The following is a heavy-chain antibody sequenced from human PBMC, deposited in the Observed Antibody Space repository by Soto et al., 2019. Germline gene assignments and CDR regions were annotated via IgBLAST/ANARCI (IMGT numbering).Heavy chain of an antibody. V-gene: IGHV1-69*05. D-gene: IGHD2-15*01. CDR2: IIPIFGST. Sequence: SVTVSCTASGGTFSSYAISWVRQAPGQGLEWMGGIIPIFGSTSYAQKFQGRVTMTRDTSTSTVYMELSSLRSEDTAVYYCARDRTVGCSGGSCYLYYGMDVWGQGTTVTVSS. CDR3: ARDRTVGCSGGSCYLYYGMDV. J-gene: IGHJ6*02. CDR1: GGTFSSYA.